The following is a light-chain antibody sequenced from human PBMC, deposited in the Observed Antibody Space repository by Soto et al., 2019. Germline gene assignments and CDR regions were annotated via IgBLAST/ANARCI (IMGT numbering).Light chain of an antibody. V-gene: IGLV2-23*01. CDR3: CSYAGSRSYV. CDR2: EGS. Sequence: QSALTQPASVSGSPGQSITISCTGTSSDVGSYNLVSWYQQYPGKAPKLIIYEGSKRPSGVSIRFSGSKSGNTASLPISGLQAEDEADYYCCSYAGSRSYVFGTGTKLTVL. J-gene: IGLJ1*01. CDR1: SSDVGSYNL.